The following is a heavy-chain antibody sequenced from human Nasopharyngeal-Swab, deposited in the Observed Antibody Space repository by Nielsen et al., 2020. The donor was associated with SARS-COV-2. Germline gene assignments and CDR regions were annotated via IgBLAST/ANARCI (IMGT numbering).Heavy chain of an antibody. Sequence: VRQAPGKGLEWVSSISSSSSYIYYADSVKGRFTISRDNAKNTLYLQMNSLRAEDTAVYYCARERYSGSYDYWGQGTLVTVSS. CDR2: ISSSSSYI. CDR3: ARERYSGSYDY. J-gene: IGHJ4*02. V-gene: IGHV3-21*01. D-gene: IGHD1-26*01.